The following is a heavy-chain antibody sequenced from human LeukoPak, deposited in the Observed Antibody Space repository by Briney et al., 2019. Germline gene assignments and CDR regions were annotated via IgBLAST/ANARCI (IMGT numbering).Heavy chain of an antibody. CDR3: ARNYYDRSGYSDTFDY. V-gene: IGHV3-30*03. CDR2: ISHDGSNE. CDR1: EFTVSVNY. D-gene: IGHD3-22*01. Sequence: GGSLRLSCAASEFTVSVNYMSWVRQAPGKGLEWVAFISHDGSNEYYADSVKGRFTISRDSSKNTLYLQMNSLRAEDTAVYYCARNYYDRSGYSDTFDYWGQGTLVTVSS. J-gene: IGHJ4*02.